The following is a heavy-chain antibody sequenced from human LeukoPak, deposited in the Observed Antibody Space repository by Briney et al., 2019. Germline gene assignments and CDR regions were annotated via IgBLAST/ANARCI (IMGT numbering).Heavy chain of an antibody. CDR3: ARESYYGSGSYWFDY. CDR2: TRNKANSYTT. D-gene: IGHD3-10*01. J-gene: IGHJ4*02. CDR1: GFTFSDHY. V-gene: IGHV3-72*01. Sequence: GGSLRLSCAASGFTFSDHYMDWVRQAPGKGLKWVGRTRNKANSYTTEYAASVKGRFTISRDDSKNSLYLQMNSLKTEDTAVYYCARESYYGSGSYWFDYWGQGTLVTVSS.